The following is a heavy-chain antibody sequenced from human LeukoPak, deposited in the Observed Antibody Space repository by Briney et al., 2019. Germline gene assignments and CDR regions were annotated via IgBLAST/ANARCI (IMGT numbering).Heavy chain of an antibody. CDR1: GFTFSTDW. D-gene: IGHD1-26*01. Sequence: GRSLRLSCAASGFTFSTDWMSSVRQAPGKGLEWVANINQDGSATNYVDSAKGRFIVSRDNDKNSVFLQMSSLRAEDTAVYYCAIAAGWEQAYWGQGTLVTVSS. V-gene: IGHV3-7*01. CDR2: INQDGSAT. J-gene: IGHJ4*02. CDR3: AIAAGWEQAY.